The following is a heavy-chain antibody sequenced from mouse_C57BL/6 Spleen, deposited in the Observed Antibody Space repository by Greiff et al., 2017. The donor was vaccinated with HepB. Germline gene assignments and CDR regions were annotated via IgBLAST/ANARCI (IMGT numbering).Heavy chain of an antibody. CDR3: AREGNYGYLDY. Sequence: EVKLMESEGGLVQPGSSMKLSFTASGFTFSDYYMAWGRQVPEKGLEWVANINYDGSSTYYLDSLKSRFIISRDNAKNILYLQMSSLKSEDTATYYCAREGNYGYLDYWGQGTTLTVSS. V-gene: IGHV5-16*01. CDR1: GFTFSDYY. D-gene: IGHD1-1*02. CDR2: INYDGSST. J-gene: IGHJ2*01.